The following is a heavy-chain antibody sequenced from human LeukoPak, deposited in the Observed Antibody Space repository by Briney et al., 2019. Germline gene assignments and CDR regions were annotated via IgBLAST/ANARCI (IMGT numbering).Heavy chain of an antibody. V-gene: IGHV3-30*02. CDR2: IRYDGSNK. CDR3: AKDWAYTAMDYFDY. J-gene: IGHJ4*02. Sequence: GGSLRLSCAVSGFTFSSHGMHWVRQAPGKGLEWVAFIRYDGSNKYYADSVKGRFTISRDNSKNTLYLQMNSLRAEDAAVYYCAKDWAYTAMDYFDYWGQGTLVTVSS. D-gene: IGHD5-18*01. CDR1: GFTFSSHG.